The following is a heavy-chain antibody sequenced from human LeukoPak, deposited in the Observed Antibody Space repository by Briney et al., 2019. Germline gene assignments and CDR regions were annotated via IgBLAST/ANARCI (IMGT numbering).Heavy chain of an antibody. V-gene: IGHV4-59*01. CDR3: ARGRYDSSGYHDLYYYYHGMDV. Sequence: PSETLSLTCTVSGGSISSYYWSWIRQPPGKGLEWIGYIYYSGSTNYNPSLKSRVTISVDTSKNQFSLKLSSVTAADTAVYYCARGRYDSSGYHDLYYYYHGMDVWGQGTTVTVSS. J-gene: IGHJ6*02. CDR1: GGSISSYY. D-gene: IGHD3-22*01. CDR2: IYYSGST.